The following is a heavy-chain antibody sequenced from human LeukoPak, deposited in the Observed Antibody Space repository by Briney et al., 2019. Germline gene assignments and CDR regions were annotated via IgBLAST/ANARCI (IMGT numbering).Heavy chain of an antibody. CDR3: ARDYSSSSRNFDY. V-gene: IGHV1-2*02. Sequence: ASVKVSFKASGYTFTGYYMHWVRQAPGQGLEWMGWINPNSGGTNYAQKFQGRVTMTRDTSISTAYMELSRLRSDDTAVYYCARDYSSSSRNFDYWGQGTLVTVSS. CDR2: INPNSGGT. D-gene: IGHD6-6*01. J-gene: IGHJ4*02. CDR1: GYTFTGYY.